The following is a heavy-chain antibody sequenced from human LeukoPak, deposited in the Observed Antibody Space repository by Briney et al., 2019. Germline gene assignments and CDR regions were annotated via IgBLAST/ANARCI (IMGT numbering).Heavy chain of an antibody. CDR1: GFTFSSYA. D-gene: IGHD3-10*01. Sequence: PGGSLRLSCAASGFTFSSYAMSWVRQAPGKGLEWVSAISGSGGSTYYADSVKGRFTISRDNSKNTLYLQMNSLRAEDTAVYYCAKNHGSGSYYRYFDYWGQGTLVTVSS. CDR2: ISGSGGST. CDR3: AKNHGSGSYYRYFDY. J-gene: IGHJ4*02. V-gene: IGHV3-23*01.